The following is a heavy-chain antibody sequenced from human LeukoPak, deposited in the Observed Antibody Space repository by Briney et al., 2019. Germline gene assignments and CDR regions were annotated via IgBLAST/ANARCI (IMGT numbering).Heavy chain of an antibody. D-gene: IGHD3-3*01. CDR1: GGSISSSSYY. CDR3: SRQQRYGLWSGYYSDY. Sequence: PSETLSLTCTVSGGSISSSSYYWGWIRQPPGKGLEWIGSIYYSGSTYYNPSLKSRVTISVDTSKNQFSLKLSSVTAADTAVYYWSRQQRYGLWSGYYSDYWGQGTLVTVSS. CDR2: IYYSGST. J-gene: IGHJ4*02. V-gene: IGHV4-39*07.